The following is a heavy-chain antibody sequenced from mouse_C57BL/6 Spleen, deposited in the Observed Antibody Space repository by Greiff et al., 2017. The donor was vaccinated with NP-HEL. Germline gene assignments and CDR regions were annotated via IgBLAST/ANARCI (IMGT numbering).Heavy chain of an antibody. V-gene: IGHV14-2*01. J-gene: IGHJ2*01. CDR3: ARPVVENYFDY. CDR2: IDPEDGET. CDR1: GFTLTDYY. Sequence: VQLKESGAELVKPGASVKLSCTASGFTLTDYYMHWVKQRPEPGLEWIGRIDPEDGETKYAPKFTGKATLTAAPSSHTAYLQLSRLTSEDTAVYYCARPVVENYFDYWGQGTTLTVSS. D-gene: IGHD1-1*01.